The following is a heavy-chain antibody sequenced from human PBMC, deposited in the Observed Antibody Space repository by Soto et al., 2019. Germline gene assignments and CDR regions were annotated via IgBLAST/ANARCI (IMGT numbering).Heavy chain of an antibody. V-gene: IGHV3-53*01. D-gene: IGHD1-1*01. CDR3: ATWHEREHAYDV. Sequence: DVQLVESGGGLIQPGESLRLSCAAFGLTISGKKYVAWVRQAPGKGLEWVSALYDVDGSFYADSVEGRFITSSDSSKTTVYLQMNDLRPDDTAVYYCATWHEREHAYDVWGQGTTVTVSS. CDR2: LYDVDGS. CDR1: GLTISGKKY. J-gene: IGHJ3*01.